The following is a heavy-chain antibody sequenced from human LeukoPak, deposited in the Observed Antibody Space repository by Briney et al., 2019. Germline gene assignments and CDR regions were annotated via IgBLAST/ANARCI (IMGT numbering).Heavy chain of an antibody. V-gene: IGHV3-21*01. Sequence: GGSLRLSCAGSGFIFSNYNMNWVRQAPGKGLEWVSSISSSSSYMYYADSVKGRLSISRDNAKKSMYLQMNSLRAEDTAVYYCARHYDFSSGSFGYWGQGTLVTVSS. J-gene: IGHJ4*02. D-gene: IGHD3-3*01. CDR2: ISSSSSYM. CDR3: ARHYDFSSGSFGY. CDR1: GFIFSNYN.